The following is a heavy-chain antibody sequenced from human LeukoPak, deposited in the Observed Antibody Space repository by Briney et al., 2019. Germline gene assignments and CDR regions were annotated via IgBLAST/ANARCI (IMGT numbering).Heavy chain of an antibody. CDR1: GGTFTSYA. Sequence: SVKVSCKASGGTFTSYAISWVRQAPGQGLEWMGGIIPIFGTANYAQKFQGRVTITTDESTSTAYMELSSLRSDDTAVYYCAMGVGYYYGSGSQNYYFDYWGQGTLVTVSS. CDR3: AMGVGYYYGSGSQNYYFDY. J-gene: IGHJ4*02. CDR2: IIPIFGTA. D-gene: IGHD3-10*01. V-gene: IGHV1-69*05.